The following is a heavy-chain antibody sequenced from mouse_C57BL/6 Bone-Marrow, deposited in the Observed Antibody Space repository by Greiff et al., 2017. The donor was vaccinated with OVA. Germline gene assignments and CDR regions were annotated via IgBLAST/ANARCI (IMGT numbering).Heavy chain of an antibody. CDR1: GYSITSGYY. CDR3: ARDASNYKWYFDY. J-gene: IGHJ2*01. CDR2: ISYDGSN. V-gene: IGHV3-6*01. D-gene: IGHD2-5*01. Sequence: DVQLQESGPGLVKPSQSLSLTCSVTGYSITSGYYWNWIRQFPGNKLEWMGYISYDGSNNYNPSLKNRISITRDTSKNQFFLKLNSVTTEDTATYYCARDASNYKWYFDYWGQGTTLTVSS.